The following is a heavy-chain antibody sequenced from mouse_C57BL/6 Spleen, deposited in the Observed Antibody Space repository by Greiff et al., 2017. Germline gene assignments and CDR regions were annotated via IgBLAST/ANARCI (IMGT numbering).Heavy chain of an antibody. CDR3: AKPDYDYGHFDY. J-gene: IGHJ2*01. Sequence: QVQLQQSGPGLVAPSQSLSITCTVSGFSLTSYGVSWVRQPPGKGLEWLGVIWGDGSTNYHTALITTLSISKDNSKSQVFLKLNSLQTDNTATYYCAKPDYDYGHFDYWGQGTTLTVSS. CDR2: IWGDGST. CDR1: GFSLTSYG. V-gene: IGHV2-3*01. D-gene: IGHD2-4*01.